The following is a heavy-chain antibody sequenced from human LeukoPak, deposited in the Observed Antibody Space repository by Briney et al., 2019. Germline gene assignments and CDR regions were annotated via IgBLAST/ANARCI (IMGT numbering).Heavy chain of an antibody. CDR3: AREGRRPTARPED. CDR1: GITFNNYV. D-gene: IGHD6-6*01. V-gene: IGHV3-7*01. J-gene: IGHJ4*02. CDR2: IEQDGSEK. Sequence: PGGSLRLSCAASGITFNNYVMSWVRQAPGKGLEWVANIEQDGSEKYYVDSVKGRFTISRDNAKNSLYLQMNSLRPEDTAVYYCAREGRRPTARPEDWGQGTLVTVSS.